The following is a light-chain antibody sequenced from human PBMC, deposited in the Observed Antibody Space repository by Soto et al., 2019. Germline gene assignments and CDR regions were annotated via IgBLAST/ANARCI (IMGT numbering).Light chain of an antibody. J-gene: IGKJ1*01. CDR3: QQYGSSPTT. V-gene: IGKV3-20*01. CDR1: LSVSSSY. Sequence: EIVLTQSAGTLSLSPGERATLSCRASLSVSSSYLAWYQQKPGQAPRLLIYGASSRATGIPDRFSGSGSGTDFTLTISRLEPEDFAVYYCQQYGSSPTTFGQGAKVEIK. CDR2: GAS.